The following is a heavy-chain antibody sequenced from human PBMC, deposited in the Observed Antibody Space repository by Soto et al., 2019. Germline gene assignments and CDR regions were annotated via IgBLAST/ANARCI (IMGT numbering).Heavy chain of an antibody. J-gene: IGHJ4*02. D-gene: IGHD3-3*01. CDR2: IYYTGTS. Sequence: QVQLQESGPGLVRPSETLSLTCTVSGGSINNYYWSWIRQPPGKGLEWIGNIYYTGTSAYSPSLKSRVTMSVDTSKSQFSLKLSSVTAADTAMNYCARFDFWSGPTTGALVYWGQGTLVTVSS. CDR3: ARFDFWSGPTTGALVY. V-gene: IGHV4-59*01. CDR1: GGSINNYY.